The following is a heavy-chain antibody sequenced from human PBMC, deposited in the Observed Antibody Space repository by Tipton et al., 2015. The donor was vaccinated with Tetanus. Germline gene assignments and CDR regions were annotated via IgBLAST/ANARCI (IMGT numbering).Heavy chain of an antibody. CDR1: GDSISGGSYY. CDR3: ARHQSGYFTPFDY. CDR2: IYESGDT. Sequence: TLSLTCTVSGDSISGGSYYWAWIRQPPGKGLEWIGSIYESGDTYYIPSLKSRVTMSVDTSKNQFSLNLNSMTATDTAVYFCARHQSGYFTPFDYWGQGTLVTVSS. V-gene: IGHV4-39*01. D-gene: IGHD3-3*01. J-gene: IGHJ4*02.